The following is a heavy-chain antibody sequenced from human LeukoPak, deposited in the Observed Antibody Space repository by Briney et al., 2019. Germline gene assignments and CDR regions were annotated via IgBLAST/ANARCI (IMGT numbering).Heavy chain of an antibody. J-gene: IGHJ4*02. D-gene: IGHD6-13*01. Sequence: SETLSLTCSVSAGSISNYYWSWIRQPPGKGLEWIAYIYYSGSTNYNPSLKSRVTISVDTSKNQFFLNLSSVTAADTAVYFCARLSHPADSSWFFDYWGQGTLVTVSS. CDR3: ARLSHPADSSWFFDY. V-gene: IGHV4-59*08. CDR1: AGSISNYY. CDR2: IYYSGST.